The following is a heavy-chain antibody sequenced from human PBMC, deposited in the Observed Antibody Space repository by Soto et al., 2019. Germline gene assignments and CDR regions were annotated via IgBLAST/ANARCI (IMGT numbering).Heavy chain of an antibody. V-gene: IGHV4-39*01. Sequence: SETLSLTCTVSGGSISSSSYYWGWIRQPPGKGLEWIGSIYYSGSTYYNPSLKSRVTISVDTSKNQFSLKLSSVTAADTAVYYCASQLPDPQRVRIYYYYYMDVWGKGTTVTVSS. CDR1: GGSISSSSYY. CDR2: IYYSGST. CDR3: ASQLPDPQRVRIYYYYYMDV. D-gene: IGHD6-6*01. J-gene: IGHJ6*03.